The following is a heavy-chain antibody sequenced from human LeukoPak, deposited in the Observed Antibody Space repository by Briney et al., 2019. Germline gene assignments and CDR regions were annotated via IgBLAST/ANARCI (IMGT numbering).Heavy chain of an antibody. D-gene: IGHD2-2*01. J-gene: IGHJ6*03. CDR3: ARDAYPRDQLLGRPHYYYYYMDV. V-gene: IGHV1-46*01. Sequence: GASVKVSCKASGYTFTSYYMHWVRQAPGQGLEWMGIINPSGGSTSYAQKFQGRVTMTRDTSTSTVYMELSSLRSEDTAVYYCARDAYPRDQLLGRPHYYYYYMDVWGKGTTVTISS. CDR1: GYTFTSYY. CDR2: INPSGGST.